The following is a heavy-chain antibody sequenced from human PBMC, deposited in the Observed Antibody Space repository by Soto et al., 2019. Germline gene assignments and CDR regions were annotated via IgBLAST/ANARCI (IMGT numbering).Heavy chain of an antibody. V-gene: IGHV1-69*01. D-gene: IGHD6-13*01. CDR3: SCLPIAAETEGGFDP. CDR2: IIPIFGTA. J-gene: IGHJ5*02. CDR1: GGTFSSYA. Sequence: QVQLVQSGAEVNKPGSSVKVSCKASGGTFSSYAISWVRQAPGQGLEWMGGIIPIFGTANYAQKFQGRVTITADESTSTAYMELSSLRSEDTAVYYCSCLPIAAETEGGFDPWGQGTLVTVSS.